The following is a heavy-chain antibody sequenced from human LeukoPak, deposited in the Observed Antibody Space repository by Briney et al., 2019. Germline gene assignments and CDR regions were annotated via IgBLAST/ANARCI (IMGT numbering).Heavy chain of an antibody. CDR2: INHSGST. CDR1: GGSFSGYY. Sequence: SETLSLTCAVYGGSFSGYYWSWIRQPPGKGLEWIGEINHSGSTNYNPSLKSRVTISVDTSKNQFSLKLSSVTAADTAVYYCARGWKRDGYNLGFDYWGQGTLVTVSS. CDR3: ARGWKRDGYNLGFDY. V-gene: IGHV4-34*01. D-gene: IGHD5-24*01. J-gene: IGHJ4*02.